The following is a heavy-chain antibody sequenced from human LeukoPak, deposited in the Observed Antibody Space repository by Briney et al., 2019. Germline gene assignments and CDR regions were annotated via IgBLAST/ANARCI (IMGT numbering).Heavy chain of an antibody. CDR3: AESGITMIGSV. J-gene: IGHJ6*03. CDR2: IRYHGSNK. D-gene: IGHD3-10*02. Sequence: GGSLRLSCAASGFTFSSYCMHWVRQAPGKGLEWVAFIRYHGSNKYYADSVKGRFTISRDNAKNSLHLQMNSLSAQDTAVLYCAESGITMIGSVWGRGNTATVS. CDR1: GFTFSSYC. V-gene: IGHV3-30*02.